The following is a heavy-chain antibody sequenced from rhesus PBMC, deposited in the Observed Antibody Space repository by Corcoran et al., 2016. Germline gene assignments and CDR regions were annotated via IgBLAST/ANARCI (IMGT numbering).Heavy chain of an antibody. Sequence: QVQLQESGPGVVKPSETLSLTCAVSGGSISDSYRWSWIRQPPGKGLEWIGYIYVSSKSTHYNPSLNSRVTISKDTSKNQFSLKLSSVTAADTAVYYCARDLGWGDYYDDYWGQGVLVTVSS. V-gene: IGHV4S10*01. D-gene: IGHD3-34*01. CDR2: IYVSSKST. J-gene: IGHJ4*01. CDR1: GGSISDSYR. CDR3: ARDLGWGDYYDDY.